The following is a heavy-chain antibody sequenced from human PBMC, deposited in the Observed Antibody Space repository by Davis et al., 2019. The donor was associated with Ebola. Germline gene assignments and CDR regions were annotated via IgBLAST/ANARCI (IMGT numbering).Heavy chain of an antibody. J-gene: IGHJ4*02. V-gene: IGHV4-4*02. CDR1: GGSISSSNW. Sequence: PSETLSLTCAVSGGSISSSNWWSWVRQPPGKGLEWIGEIYHSGSTNYNPSLKSRVTISVDKSKNQFSLKLSSVTAADTAVYYCARDSARREKYGDYGFDYWGQGTLVTVSS. D-gene: IGHD4-17*01. CDR2: IYHSGST. CDR3: ARDSARREKYGDYGFDY.